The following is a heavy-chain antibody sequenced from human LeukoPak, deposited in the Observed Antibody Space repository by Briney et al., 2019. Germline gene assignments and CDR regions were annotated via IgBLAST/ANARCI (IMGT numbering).Heavy chain of an antibody. V-gene: IGHV4-39*01. CDR1: GDSITNSNFY. J-gene: IGHJ4*02. CDR2: IFHSGST. CDR3: AGRGIVTGYFDF. D-gene: IGHD3-9*01. Sequence: SETLSLTCTVSGDSITNSNFYWGWIRQSPGKGLEWIGSIFHSGSTNYNPSLKSRVTISVDTSKNQFYLRVRSVTAAETALYYCAGRGIVTGYFDFWGRGTLVTVSS.